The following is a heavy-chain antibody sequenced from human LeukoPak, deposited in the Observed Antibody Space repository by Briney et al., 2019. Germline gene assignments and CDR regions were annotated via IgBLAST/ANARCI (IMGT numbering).Heavy chain of an antibody. CDR3: ARWSRSDAFDI. Sequence: SETLSLTCTVSGGSISTYYWGWIRQPPGKGLEWIGYIYTSGSTNYNPSLKSRVTISVDTSKNQFSLKLSSVTAADTAVYYCARWSRSDAFDIWGQGTMVTVSS. CDR1: GGSISTYY. V-gene: IGHV4-4*09. J-gene: IGHJ3*02. CDR2: IYTSGST.